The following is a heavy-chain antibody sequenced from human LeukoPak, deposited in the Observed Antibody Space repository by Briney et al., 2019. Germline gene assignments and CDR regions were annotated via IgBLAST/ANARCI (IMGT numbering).Heavy chain of an antibody. CDR2: IYYSGST. J-gene: IGHJ3*02. V-gene: IGHV4-39*01. D-gene: IGHD4-17*01. CDR1: GGSISSSSYY. CDR3: ARTLSTVTPGDAFDI. Sequence: PSETLSLTCTVSGGSISSSSYYWGWIRQPPGKGLEWIGSIYYSGSTYYNPSLKRRVTISVDTSKNQFSLKPSSVTAADTAVYYCARTLSTVTPGDAFDIWGQGTMVTVSS.